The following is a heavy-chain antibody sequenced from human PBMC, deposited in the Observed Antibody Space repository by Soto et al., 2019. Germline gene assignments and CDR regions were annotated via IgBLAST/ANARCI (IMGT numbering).Heavy chain of an antibody. CDR1: GASISSTTSGNW. V-gene: IGHV4-4*02. Sequence: QVQLQESGPGLVRPSGTLSLTCAVSGASISSTTSGNWWSWVRQPPGKGLEWIGEIYHSGSTNYNPPLKSRVTMSVDKSKNQFSLKLNSVTAADTAVYFCARMVGATLVDFWGQGTLVTVSS. D-gene: IGHD1-26*01. CDR3: ARMVGATLVDF. CDR2: IYHSGST. J-gene: IGHJ4*02.